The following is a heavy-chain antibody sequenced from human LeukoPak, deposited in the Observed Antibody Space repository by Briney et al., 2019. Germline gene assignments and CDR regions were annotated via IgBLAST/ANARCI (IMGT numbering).Heavy chain of an antibody. CDR3: ASAYYDILTGYPPHFDY. V-gene: IGHV4-59*08. CDR1: GGSISSYY. J-gene: IGHJ4*02. Sequence: PSETLSPTCTVSGGSISSYYWTWIRQPPGKGLEWIGYIYYSGSTNYNPSLKSRVTISVDTSKNQFSLKLSSVTAADTAVYYCASAYYDILTGYPPHFDYWGQGTLVTVSS. D-gene: IGHD3-9*01. CDR2: IYYSGST.